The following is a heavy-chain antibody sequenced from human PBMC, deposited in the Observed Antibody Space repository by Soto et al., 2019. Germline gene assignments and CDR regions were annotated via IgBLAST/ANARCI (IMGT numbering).Heavy chain of an antibody. V-gene: IGHV4-4*02. CDR3: ARAGRGYCSGFPCDSGLYGMDV. J-gene: IGHJ6*02. CDR1: GDSISSRNW. CDR2: ISHVGNS. Sequence: QVQLQESGPGLVKPSGTLSLTCTVSGDSISSRNWWNWVRQPPGKGLEWIGQISHVGNSNYKPSLKRRVTRSVDKSKTQFSLELSSVSAADTAVYYCARAGRGYCSGFPCDSGLYGMDVWGQGTTVTVSS. D-gene: IGHD2-15*01.